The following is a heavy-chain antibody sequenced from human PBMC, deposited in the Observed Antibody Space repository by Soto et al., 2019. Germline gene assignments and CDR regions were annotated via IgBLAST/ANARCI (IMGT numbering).Heavy chain of an antibody. J-gene: IGHJ4*02. V-gene: IGHV3-53*01. CDR1: GFSVTTHR. Sequence: PGGSLRLSCAASGFSVTTHRMSWVRQAPGKGLEWVSVIYGGGSTVYAASVKGRFTVSRDDSKNIVYVEMNSLTAVDTAVYYCPKVPSTTSGPVYWGRGT. CDR3: PKVPSTTSGPVY. CDR2: IYGGGST. D-gene: IGHD1-1*01.